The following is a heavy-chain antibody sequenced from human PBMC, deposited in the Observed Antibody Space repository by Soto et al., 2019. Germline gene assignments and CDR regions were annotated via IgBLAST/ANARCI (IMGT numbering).Heavy chain of an antibody. CDR1: GFTFGSYS. D-gene: IGHD3-10*01. J-gene: IGHJ4*01. Sequence: GGSLRLSCAASGFTFGSYSMNWVRQAPGKGLEWVLSISSSSSYIYYADSVKGRFTISRDNSKNTLYLQMNSLRAEDTAVYYCAKETLTTGKTGVCDDWGHGTLVTVSS. V-gene: IGHV3-21*04. CDR2: ISSSSSYI. CDR3: AKETLTTGKTGVCDD.